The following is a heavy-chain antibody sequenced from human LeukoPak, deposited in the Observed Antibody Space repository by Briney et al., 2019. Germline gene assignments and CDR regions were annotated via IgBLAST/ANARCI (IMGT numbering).Heavy chain of an antibody. D-gene: IGHD3-22*01. V-gene: IGHV5-51*01. Sequence: GESLKISCKGSGYSFTNYWIAWVRQMPGKGLEWMGIIYPGDSDTRYSPSFQGQVTISADKSISTAYLQWSSLKASDTAIYYCAGDYDSSGYHDYWGQGTLVTVSS. CDR2: IYPGDSDT. J-gene: IGHJ4*02. CDR1: GYSFTNYW. CDR3: AGDYDSSGYHDY.